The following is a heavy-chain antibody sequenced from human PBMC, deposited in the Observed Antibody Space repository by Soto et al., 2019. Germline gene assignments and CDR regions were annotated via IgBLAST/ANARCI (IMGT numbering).Heavy chain of an antibody. V-gene: IGHV4-39*01. CDR1: GGSISSSSYY. CDR3: ARPQLWSQVGFDP. J-gene: IGHJ5*02. Sequence: PSETLSLTCTVSGGSISSSSYYWGWIRQPPGKGLEWIGSIYYSGRTYYNPSLESRVTISVDTSKSQFSPKLSSVAAADTAVYYCARPQLWSQVGFDPWGQGTLVTVSS. CDR2: IYYSGRT. D-gene: IGHD5-18*01.